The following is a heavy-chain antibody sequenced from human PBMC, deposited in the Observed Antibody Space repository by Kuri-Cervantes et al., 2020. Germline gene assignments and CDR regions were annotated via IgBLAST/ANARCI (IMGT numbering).Heavy chain of an antibody. Sequence: GSLRLSCAVYGGSSSDYSWSWIRQPPGKGLEWIGEINHSGSTNYSPSLKSRVTISVDTSKNQFSLKLSSVTAADTAVYYCARARGTAGTFDYWGQGTLVTVSS. CDR3: ARARGTAGTFDY. J-gene: IGHJ4*02. D-gene: IGHD1-1*01. V-gene: IGHV4-34*01. CDR2: INHSGST. CDR1: GGSSSDYS.